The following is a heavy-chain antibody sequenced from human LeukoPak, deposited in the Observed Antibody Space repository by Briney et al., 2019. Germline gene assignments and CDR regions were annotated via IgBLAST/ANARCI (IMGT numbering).Heavy chain of an antibody. Sequence: GGSLRLSCAASGFTFSSYAMHWVRQAPGKGLEWVAVISYDGSNKYYADSVKGRFTISRDNSKNTLYLQMNSLRAEDTAVYYCANRLGASRAFDIWGQGTMVTVSS. CDR2: ISYDGSNK. D-gene: IGHD1-26*01. CDR3: ANRLGASRAFDI. V-gene: IGHV3-30*04. J-gene: IGHJ3*02. CDR1: GFTFSSYA.